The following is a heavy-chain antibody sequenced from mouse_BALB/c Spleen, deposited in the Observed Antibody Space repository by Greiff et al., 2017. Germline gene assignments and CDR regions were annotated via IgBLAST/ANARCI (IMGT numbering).Heavy chain of an antibody. CDR1: GFTFSNYW. D-gene: IGHD2-3*01. CDR3: TIYDGYYWYFDV. J-gene: IGHJ1*01. Sequence: EVQRVESGGGLVQPGGSMKLSCVASGFTFSNYWMNWVRQSPEKGLEWVAEIRLKSNNYATHYAESVKGRFTISRDDSKSSVYLQMNNLRAEDTGIYYCTIYDGYYWYFDVWGAGTTVTVSS. V-gene: IGHV6-6*02. CDR2: IRLKSNNYAT.